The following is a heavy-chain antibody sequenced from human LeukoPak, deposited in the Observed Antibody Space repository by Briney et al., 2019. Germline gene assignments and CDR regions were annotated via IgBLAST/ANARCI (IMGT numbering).Heavy chain of an antibody. Sequence: PGGSLRLFCAASGFAFRSYWMSWVRQAPGKGLEWVAYMKLDGSEEYYVDCVKGRFTLSSDNAKHSLYLQMNSLRVDNTAVYYCARWARYCSSGSCYSWFDPWGQGTLVTVSS. D-gene: IGHD2-15*01. CDR1: GFAFRSYW. V-gene: IGHV3-7*01. J-gene: IGHJ5*02. CDR2: MKLDGSEE. CDR3: ARWARYCSSGSCYSWFDP.